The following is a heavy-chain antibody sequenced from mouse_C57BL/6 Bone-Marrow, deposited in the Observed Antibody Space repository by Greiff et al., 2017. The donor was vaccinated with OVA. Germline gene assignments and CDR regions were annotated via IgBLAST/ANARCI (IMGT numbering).Heavy chain of an antibody. Sequence: VKLVESGPELVKPGASVKISCKASGYAFSSSWMNWVKQRPGKGLEWIGRIYPGDGDTNYNGKFKGKATLTADKSSSTAYMQLSSLTSEDSAVYFCARGGIDYYGSSPLGYAMDYWGQGTSVTVSS. J-gene: IGHJ4*01. CDR2: IYPGDGDT. CDR1: GYAFSSSW. CDR3: ARGGIDYYGSSPLGYAMDY. V-gene: IGHV1-82*01. D-gene: IGHD1-1*01.